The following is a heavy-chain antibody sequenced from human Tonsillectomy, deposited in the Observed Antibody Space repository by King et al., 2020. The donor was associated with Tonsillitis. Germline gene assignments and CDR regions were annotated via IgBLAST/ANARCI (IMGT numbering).Heavy chain of an antibody. V-gene: IGHV5-51*01. J-gene: IGHJ4*02. Sequence: VQLVQSGAEVKKPGESLKISCKGSGYSFTSYWIGWVRQMPGKGLEWMGIIYPGDSDIRYSPAFQGQVTISADKSISTADLQWNSLKASDTAMYYCARLRRDGYNTLLFDYWGQGTLVTVSS. CDR1: GYSFTSYW. CDR3: ARLRRDGYNTLLFDY. CDR2: IYPGDSDI. D-gene: IGHD5-24*01.